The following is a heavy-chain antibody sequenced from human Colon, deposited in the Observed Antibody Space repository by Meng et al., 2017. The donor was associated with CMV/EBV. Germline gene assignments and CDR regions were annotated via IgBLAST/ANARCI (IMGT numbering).Heavy chain of an antibody. J-gene: IGHJ5*02. V-gene: IGHV4-39*07. CDR2: IYYSGST. CDR3: ARDLDRGRP. Sequence: SETLSLTCTVSGGSISSSRYYWGWIRQPPGKGLEWIGSIYYSGSTYYNPSLKSRVTISVDTSKNQFSLKLNSVTAADTAVYYCARDLDRGRPWGQGTLVTVSS. CDR1: GGSISSSRYY. D-gene: IGHD1-1*01.